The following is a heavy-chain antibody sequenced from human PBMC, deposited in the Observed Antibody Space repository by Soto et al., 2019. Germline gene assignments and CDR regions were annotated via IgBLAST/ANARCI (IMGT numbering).Heavy chain of an antibody. CDR1: GGSISSSSYY. D-gene: IGHD3-10*01. V-gene: IGHV4-39*01. J-gene: IGHJ5*02. CDR3: ASITMVRGVRLDP. CDR2: IYYSGST. Sequence: QLQLQESGPGLVKPSETLSLTCTVSGGSISSSSYYWGWIRQPPGKGLEWIGSIYYSGSTYYNPSLKSRVTISVDTSKNQFSLKLSSVTAADTAVYYCASITMVRGVRLDPWGQGTLVTVSS.